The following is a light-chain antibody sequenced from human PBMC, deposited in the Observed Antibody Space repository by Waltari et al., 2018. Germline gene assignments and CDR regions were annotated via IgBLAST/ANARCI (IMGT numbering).Light chain of an antibody. CDR2: DNN. Sequence: QSVLTQPPSVSAAPGQKVTISCSGSNSNIGNNYVSWYQQLPGTAPTLLIYDNNKRPSGVPDRFSGSKSGTSATLGITGLQAGDEANYYCGTWDSTLSAPVFGGGTRLTVL. CDR3: GTWDSTLSAPV. CDR1: NSNIGNNY. J-gene: IGLJ3*02. V-gene: IGLV1-51*01.